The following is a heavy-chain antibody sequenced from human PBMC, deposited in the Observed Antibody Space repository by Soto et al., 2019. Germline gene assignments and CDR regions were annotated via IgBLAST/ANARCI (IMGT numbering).Heavy chain of an antibody. CDR3: GAKNYGAKGYHFET. CDR1: SVSISSSSSY. CDR2: IYSGGNT. V-gene: IGHV4-39*01. Sequence: QLQLQESGPGLVKPSETLSLTCTVSSVSISSSSSYWGWIRQPPGQGLEWIGNIYSGGNTYDNPSLKRRHTMSIDSSKTQVSLRLISVTTADTAMYYCGAKNYGAKGYHFETWGQGTLVTVSS. J-gene: IGHJ4*02. D-gene: IGHD1-7*01.